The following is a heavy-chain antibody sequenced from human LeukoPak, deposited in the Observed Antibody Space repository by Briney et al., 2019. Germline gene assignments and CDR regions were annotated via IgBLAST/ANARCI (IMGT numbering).Heavy chain of an antibody. CDR2: IYYSGST. Sequence: SETLSLTCTVSGGSISSYYWSWIRQSPGKGLEWIGYIYYSGSTNYSPSLKSRVTVSVDTSKNQFSLRLRSVTAADTAIYYCARQRREYNDKSRLNYYYMDVWGKGTTVTVSS. CDR3: ARQRREYNDKSRLNYYYMDV. V-gene: IGHV4-59*01. J-gene: IGHJ6*03. D-gene: IGHD3-22*01. CDR1: GGSISSYY.